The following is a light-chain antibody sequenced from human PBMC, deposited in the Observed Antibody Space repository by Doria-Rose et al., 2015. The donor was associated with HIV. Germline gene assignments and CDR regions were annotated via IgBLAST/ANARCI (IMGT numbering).Light chain of an antibody. CDR1: QSFSSTY. CDR2: DGS. V-gene: IGKV3-20*01. Sequence: TQSPGTLSSSPGERATLSCRASQSFSSTYLAWYQQKPGQAPSLLIYDGSTRATGIPDRFSASGSGIDFTLTINRLEPEDFALYYCHQYGTSWTFGQGTKVEI. J-gene: IGKJ1*01. CDR3: HQYGTSWT.